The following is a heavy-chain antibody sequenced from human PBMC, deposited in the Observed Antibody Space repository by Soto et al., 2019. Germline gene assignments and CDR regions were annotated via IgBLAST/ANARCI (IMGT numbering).Heavy chain of an antibody. J-gene: IGHJ4*02. V-gene: IGHV4-34*01. CDR1: GGSFSGYY. CDR2: INHSGST. Sequence: SETLSLTCAVYGGSFSGYYWSWIRQPPGKGLEWIGEINHSGSTNYNPSLKSRVTISVDTSKNQFSLKLSSVTAADTAVYYCARDTGGGNPFDYWGQGTLVTVSS. D-gene: IGHD2-8*02. CDR3: ARDTGGGNPFDY.